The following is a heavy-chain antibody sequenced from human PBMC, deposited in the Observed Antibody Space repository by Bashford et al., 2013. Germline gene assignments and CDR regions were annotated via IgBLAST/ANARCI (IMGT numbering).Heavy chain of an antibody. Sequence: ASVKVSCKASGYTFSDYYLHWVRQAPGQGLEWMGWINPNPNSGATKYAEMFQGRVTMTRDTSISTAYLQWSSLKASDSAMYYCARGTSNWYTYFQYWGQGTLVTVSS. CDR1: GYTFSDYY. J-gene: IGHJ1*01. CDR2: INPNPNSGAT. V-gene: IGHV1-2*02. CDR3: ARGTSNWYTYFQY. D-gene: IGHD6-13*01.